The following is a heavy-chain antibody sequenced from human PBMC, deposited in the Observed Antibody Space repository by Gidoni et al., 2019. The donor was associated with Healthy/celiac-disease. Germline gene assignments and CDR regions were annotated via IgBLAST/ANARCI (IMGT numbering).Heavy chain of an antibody. D-gene: IGHD6-19*01. CDR3: ARARRGSSGWFWFDP. CDR2: IVTAVDP. V-gene: IGHV3-13*05. CDR1: GFTFSSYD. Sequence: EVQLVESGGGLVQPGGSLRLSSAASGFTFSSYDRPCVRQATGKGLDWFSAIVTAVDPYYPGSVKGRFTISRENAKNSLYLQMNSLRAGDTAVYYCARARRGSSGWFWFDPWGQGTLVTVSS. J-gene: IGHJ5*02.